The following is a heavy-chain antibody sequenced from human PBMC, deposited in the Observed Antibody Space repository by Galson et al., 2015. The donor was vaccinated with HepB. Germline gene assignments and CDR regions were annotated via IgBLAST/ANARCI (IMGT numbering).Heavy chain of an antibody. V-gene: IGHV4-59*01. Sequence: ETLSLTCTVSGGSIHSYYWSWIRQPPGKGLEYIGYIYSSGSTNYNPSLKSRVTISVDTSKNEFSLKLNSVTAADTAVYYCARELKGSGSYSYFDYWGQGTLVTVSS. CDR3: ARELKGSGSYSYFDY. J-gene: IGHJ4*02. CDR1: GGSIHSYY. D-gene: IGHD3-10*01. CDR2: IYSSGST.